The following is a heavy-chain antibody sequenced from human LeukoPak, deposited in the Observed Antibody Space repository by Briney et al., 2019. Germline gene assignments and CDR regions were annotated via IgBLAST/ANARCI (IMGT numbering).Heavy chain of an antibody. D-gene: IGHD6-19*01. J-gene: IGHJ5*02. CDR3: ARARDSSGWAGWFDP. V-gene: IGHV1-46*01. CDR1: GYTFTSYY. Sequence: GASVKVSCKASGYTFTSYYMHWVRQAPGQGLEWMGIINPSGGSTSYAQKFQGRVTMTRDTSTSTVYMELSSLRSEDTAVYYCARARDSSGWAGWFDPWGQGTLVTVPS. CDR2: INPSGGST.